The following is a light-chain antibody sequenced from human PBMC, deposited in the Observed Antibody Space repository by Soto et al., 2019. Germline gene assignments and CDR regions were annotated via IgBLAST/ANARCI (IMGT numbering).Light chain of an antibody. CDR2: DAS. V-gene: IGKV1-5*01. Sequence: DIQMTQSPSTLSASVGDRVTITCRASQSISSWLAWYQQKPGKAPKLLIYDASSLESGVPSRFSGSGSGTEFTLTISSLQPDDFATYYCQQHRAAFGGGNKVEIK. J-gene: IGKJ4*01. CDR1: QSISSW. CDR3: QQHRAA.